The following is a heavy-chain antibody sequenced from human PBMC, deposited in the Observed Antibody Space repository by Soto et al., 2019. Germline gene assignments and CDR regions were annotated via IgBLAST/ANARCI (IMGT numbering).Heavy chain of an antibody. J-gene: IGHJ5*02. V-gene: IGHV1-24*01. Sequence: ASVKVSCKVSGYTLTELSMHWVRQAPGKGLEWMGGFDPEDGETIYAQKFQGRVTMTEDTSTDTAYMELSSLRSEDTAVYYCATEPRYCSGGSCYSSWFDPWGQGTLVTVSS. CDR2: FDPEDGET. CDR1: GYTLTELS. CDR3: ATEPRYCSGGSCYSSWFDP. D-gene: IGHD2-15*01.